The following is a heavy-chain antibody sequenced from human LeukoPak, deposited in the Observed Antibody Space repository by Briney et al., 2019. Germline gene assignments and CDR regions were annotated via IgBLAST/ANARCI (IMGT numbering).Heavy chain of an antibody. Sequence: GASLRLSCAASGFTFSSYYMHWVRQAPGKGLEWISRINSDRSSTSYAETVKGRVTISRDNAKNTLYLQMNSLRAEDTAVYYCARVGGHGYSYGDYYSGMDLWGQGTTVTVSS. CDR1: GFTFSSYY. CDR2: INSDRSST. J-gene: IGHJ6*02. CDR3: ARVGGHGYSYGDYYSGMDL. V-gene: IGHV3-74*01. D-gene: IGHD5-18*01.